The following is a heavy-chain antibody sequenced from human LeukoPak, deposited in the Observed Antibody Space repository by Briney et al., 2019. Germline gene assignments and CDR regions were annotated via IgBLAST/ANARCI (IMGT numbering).Heavy chain of an antibody. CDR3: ARENGSGSRETYYYYYYMDV. D-gene: IGHD3-10*01. CDR2: IYTSGST. Sequence: SETLSLTCTVSGGSISSYYWSWIRQPAGKGLEWIGRIYTSGSTNYNPSLKSRVTMSVDTSKNQFSLKLSPVTAADTAVYYCARENGSGSRETYYYYYYMDVWGKGTTVTVSS. J-gene: IGHJ6*03. V-gene: IGHV4-4*07. CDR1: GGSISSYY.